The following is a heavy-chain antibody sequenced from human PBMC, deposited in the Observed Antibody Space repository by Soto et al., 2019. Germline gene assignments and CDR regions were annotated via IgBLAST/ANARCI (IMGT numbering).Heavy chain of an antibody. J-gene: IGHJ6*02. CDR3: ASGMIVGVISEVDYYYGMDV. CDR2: INPSGGST. V-gene: IGHV1-46*01. CDR1: GYTFTSYY. Sequence: QVLLVQSGAEVKKPGASVKVSCKASGYTFTSYYMHWVRQAPGQGLEWMGIINPSGGSTSYAQKFQGGVSMTRDTSAGTVYMELSSLRSEDTAVYYCASGMIVGVISEVDYYYGMDVWGQGTTVTVSS. D-gene: IGHD3-22*01.